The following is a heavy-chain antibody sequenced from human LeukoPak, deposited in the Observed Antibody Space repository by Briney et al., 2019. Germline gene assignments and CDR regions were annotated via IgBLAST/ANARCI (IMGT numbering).Heavy chain of an antibody. CDR1: GGSISSSSYY. CDR3: AKHDYGDYVYAFDI. Sequence: KPSETLSLTCTVSGGSISSSSYYWGWIRQPPGKGLEWIGSIYYSGSTYYNPSLKSRVTISVVTSKNQFSLKLSSVTAADTAVYYCAKHDYGDYVYAFDIWGQGTMVTVSS. D-gene: IGHD4-17*01. J-gene: IGHJ3*02. V-gene: IGHV4-39*01. CDR2: IYYSGST.